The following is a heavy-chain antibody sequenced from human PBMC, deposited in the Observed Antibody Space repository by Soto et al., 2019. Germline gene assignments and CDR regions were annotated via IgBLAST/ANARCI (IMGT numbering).Heavy chain of an antibody. CDR3: AKGGPDGFCSGGRCYFDY. CDR2: ISWNSNII. D-gene: IGHD2-15*01. J-gene: IGHJ4*02. CDR1: GFTFDDYA. Sequence: EVQLVESGGGLGQPGRSLRLSCAASGFTFDDYAMHWVRRVPGKGLEWVSSISWNSNIIGYADSVKGLFTISRDNAKNSLYLQMNSLRPEDTALYYCAKGGPDGFCSGGRCYFDYWGQGTLVTVSS. V-gene: IGHV3-9*01.